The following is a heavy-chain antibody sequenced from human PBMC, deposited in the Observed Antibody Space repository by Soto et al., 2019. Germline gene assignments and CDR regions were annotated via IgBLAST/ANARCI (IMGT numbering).Heavy chain of an antibody. V-gene: IGHV3-30*03. J-gene: IGHJ6*02. D-gene: IGHD1-26*01. CDR3: AIDWEWEALYYGMSV. CDR1: GFIFRSYG. Sequence: EQVVESGGGVVQPGRSLTLSCAASGFIFRSYGMHWVRQVPGKGLEWVAVISHDGRNKDYAGSVKGRFTISRDNSKNTLYLQMNGLEGDERAGYDCAIDWEWEALYYGMSVWGQGTTVTVSS. CDR2: ISHDGRNK.